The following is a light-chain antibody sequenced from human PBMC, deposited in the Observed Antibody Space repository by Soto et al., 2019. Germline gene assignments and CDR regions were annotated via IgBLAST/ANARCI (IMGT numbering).Light chain of an antibody. Sequence: SYELTQPPSVSVSPGQTASITCSGDKLGDKYTCWYQQKPGQSPVLVIYQHSHRPSGIPERFSGSNSGNTATLTISGTQAMDEADYYCRAWDSSTDVVFGGGTKLTVL. CDR3: RAWDSSTDVV. CDR1: KLGDKY. CDR2: QHS. V-gene: IGLV3-1*01. J-gene: IGLJ2*01.